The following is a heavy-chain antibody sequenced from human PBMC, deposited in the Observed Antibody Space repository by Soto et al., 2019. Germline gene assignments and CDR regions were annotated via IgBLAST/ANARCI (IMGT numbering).Heavy chain of an antibody. Sequence: QVQLVESGGGVVQPGRSLRLSCAASGFTFSTYGMHWVRQAPGKGLEWVAVIWFDGTNIYYADSAKGRFTICRDNSENPLNLPMRGLRASDTPVCYCGRNLRDFVRSYWYGLDVWGQGTTVAVSS. V-gene: IGHV3-33*01. J-gene: IGHJ6*02. CDR3: GRNLRDFVRSYWYGLDV. CDR2: IWFDGTNI. CDR1: GFTFSTYG. D-gene: IGHD2-8*02.